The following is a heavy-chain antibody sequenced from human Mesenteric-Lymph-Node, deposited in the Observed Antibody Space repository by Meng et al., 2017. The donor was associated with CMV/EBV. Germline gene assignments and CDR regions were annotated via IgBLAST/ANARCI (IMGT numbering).Heavy chain of an antibody. Sequence: LRLSCAASGFSFSSYSMNWVRQAPGKGLVWVSHILNDGSGTGYADSVKGRFTISRDNAKNTLYLQMDSLRVEDTAVYYCARGAGGFDYWGQGTLVTVSS. J-gene: IGHJ4*02. CDR2: ILNDGSGT. D-gene: IGHD3-10*01. CDR1: GFSFSSYS. CDR3: ARGAGGFDY. V-gene: IGHV3-74*01.